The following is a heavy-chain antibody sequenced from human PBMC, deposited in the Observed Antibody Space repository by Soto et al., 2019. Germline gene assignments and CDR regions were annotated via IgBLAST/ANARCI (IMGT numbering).Heavy chain of an antibody. CDR3: ASSEQWLVYFDY. D-gene: IGHD6-19*01. J-gene: IGHJ4*02. CDR1: GFTFSSYA. CDR2: ISGSGGST. V-gene: IGHV3-23*01. Sequence: QPGGSLRLSCAASGFTFSSYAMSWVRQAPGKGLEWVSAISGSGGSTYYADSVKGRFTISRDNSKNTLYLQMNSLRAEDTAVYYCASSEQWLVYFDYWGQGTLVTVSS.